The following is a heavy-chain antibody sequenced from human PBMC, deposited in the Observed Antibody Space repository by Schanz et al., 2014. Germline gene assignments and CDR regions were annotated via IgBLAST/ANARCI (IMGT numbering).Heavy chain of an antibody. V-gene: IGHV3-33*06. J-gene: IGHJ6*02. CDR1: GFTFSSYG. Sequence: VHLVESGGGVVQPGRSLRLSCAASGFTFSSYGMHWVRQVPGKGLEWVAVVCYDGSKKYYADSVKGRFTTSRDNSKNTMYLQMNSLRAEDTAVYYCVKDLQRELLRDARYYGMDVWGQGTTVTVSS. D-gene: IGHD5-12*01. CDR2: VCYDGSKK. CDR3: VKDLQRELLRDARYYGMDV.